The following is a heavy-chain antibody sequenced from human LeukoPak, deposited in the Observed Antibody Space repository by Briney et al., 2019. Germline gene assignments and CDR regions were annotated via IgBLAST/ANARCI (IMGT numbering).Heavy chain of an antibody. CDR3: ARHVHSGWYWVY. V-gene: IGHV4-39*01. J-gene: IGHJ4*02. CDR2: FSYGGNT. Sequence: PSETLSLTCTVSGDSISSSTYYWAWIRRPPGKGLEWIGSFSYGGNTYYKSSLKSRLTISVDTSKNQFSLKLSSVTAADTSVYYCARHVHSGWYWVYWGQGTLVTVSS. D-gene: IGHD6-19*01. CDR1: GDSISSSTYY.